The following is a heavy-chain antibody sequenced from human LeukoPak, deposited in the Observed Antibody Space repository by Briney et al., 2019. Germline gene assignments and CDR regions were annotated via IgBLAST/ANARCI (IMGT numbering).Heavy chain of an antibody. CDR2: MNPDTGKI. D-gene: IGHD3-10*01. Sequence: ASVKVSCKASGYTFTSYDINWVRQATGQGLEWLGWMNPDTGKIVYAQNFQGRVTLTRDTSKSTAYMDLNSLRAEDTAVYYCARNLWFGESSDAFDMWGQGTMVTVSS. CDR3: ARNLWFGESSDAFDM. V-gene: IGHV1-8*01. J-gene: IGHJ3*02. CDR1: GYTFTSYD.